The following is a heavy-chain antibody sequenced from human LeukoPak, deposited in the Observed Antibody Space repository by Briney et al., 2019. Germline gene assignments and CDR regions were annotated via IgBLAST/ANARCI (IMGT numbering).Heavy chain of an antibody. J-gene: IGHJ4*02. CDR2: IYYSGST. CDR1: GDSINSNNYY. V-gene: IGHV4-61*05. D-gene: IGHD2-2*01. Sequence: SETLSLTCTVSGDSINSNNYYWGWIRQPPGKGLEWIGYIYYSGSTNYNPSLKSRVTISVDTSKNQFSLKLSSVTAADTAVYYCAIMYCSSTSCNFDYWGQGTLVTVSS. CDR3: AIMYCSSTSCNFDY.